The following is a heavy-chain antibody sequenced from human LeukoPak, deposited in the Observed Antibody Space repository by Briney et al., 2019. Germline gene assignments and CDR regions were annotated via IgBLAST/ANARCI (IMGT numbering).Heavy chain of an antibody. D-gene: IGHD6-13*01. CDR3: ARTAAAGRIDY. V-gene: IGHV1-2*06. CDR1: GYTFTGYY. J-gene: IGHJ4*02. Sequence: ASVKVSCKASGYTFTGYYMHWVRQAPEQGLEWMGRINPNSGGTNYAQKFQGRVTMTRDTSISTAYMELSRLRSDDTAVYYCARTAAAGRIDYWGQGTLVTVSS. CDR2: INPNSGGT.